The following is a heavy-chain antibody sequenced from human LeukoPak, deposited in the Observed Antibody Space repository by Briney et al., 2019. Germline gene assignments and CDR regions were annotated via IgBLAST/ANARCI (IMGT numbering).Heavy chain of an antibody. Sequence: SETLSLTCTVSGGSISSHYWSWIRQPPGKGLEWIGYIYYSGSTNYNPSLKSRVTISVETSKNQFSLKLSSVTAADTAVYYCARFHSSIAARPDYYYYYYMDVWGKGTTVTVSS. V-gene: IGHV4-59*11. CDR2: IYYSGST. CDR1: GGSISSHY. J-gene: IGHJ6*03. D-gene: IGHD6-6*01. CDR3: ARFHSSIAARPDYYYYYYMDV.